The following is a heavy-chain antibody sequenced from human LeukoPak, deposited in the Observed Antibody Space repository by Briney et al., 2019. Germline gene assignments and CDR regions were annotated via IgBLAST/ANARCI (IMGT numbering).Heavy chain of an antibody. Sequence: SVKVSCKASGGTFSSYAIGWVRQAPGQGLEWMGGIIPIFGTANYAQKFQGRVTITADESTSTAYMELSSLRSEDTAVYYCARVKEVTDAFDIWGQGTMVTVSS. V-gene: IGHV1-69*01. CDR1: GGTFSSYA. J-gene: IGHJ3*02. CDR2: IIPIFGTA. D-gene: IGHD4-23*01. CDR3: ARVKEVTDAFDI.